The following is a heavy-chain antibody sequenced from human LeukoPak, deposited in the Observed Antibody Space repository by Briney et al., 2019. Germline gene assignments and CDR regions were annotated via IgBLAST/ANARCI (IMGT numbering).Heavy chain of an antibody. Sequence: SETLSLTCAVYGGSFSGYYWSWIRQPPGKGLEWIGEINHSGSTNYNPSLKSRVTISVDTSKNQFSLKLSSVTAADTAVYYCARDNQPHCSGGSCYIRDYYFDYWGQGTLVTVSS. CDR1: GGSFSGYY. V-gene: IGHV4-34*01. D-gene: IGHD2-15*01. J-gene: IGHJ4*02. CDR3: ARDNQPHCSGGSCYIRDYYFDY. CDR2: INHSGST.